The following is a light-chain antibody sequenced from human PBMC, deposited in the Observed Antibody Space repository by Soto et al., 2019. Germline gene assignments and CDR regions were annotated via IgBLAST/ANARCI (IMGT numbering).Light chain of an antibody. CDR2: TAS. V-gene: IGKV1-12*01. CDR1: QGVTRW. J-gene: IGKJ4*01. Sequence: IQLTQSPSSVSASIGDRVTMTCRASQGVTRWLAWYQQKPGRAPKLLIYTASSLQSGVPSRFSAGGYGTDFTLTISSLQPEDFATYYCQQANTYPLTFGGGTKVEIK. CDR3: QQANTYPLT.